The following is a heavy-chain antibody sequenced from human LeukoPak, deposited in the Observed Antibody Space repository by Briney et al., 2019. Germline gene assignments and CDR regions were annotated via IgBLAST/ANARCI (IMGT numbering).Heavy chain of an antibody. J-gene: IGHJ4*02. V-gene: IGHV4-59*10. D-gene: IGHD3-16*01. Sequence: SETLSLTCAVYGVSFSGYYWSWIRQPAGKGLEWIGRIYTSGTTNYNPSLKSRVTISADTSKNQFSLNLSSVTAADTAVYYCARGRLGDSFDYWGQGTLVTVSS. CDR2: IYTSGTT. CDR3: ARGRLGDSFDY. CDR1: GVSFSGYY.